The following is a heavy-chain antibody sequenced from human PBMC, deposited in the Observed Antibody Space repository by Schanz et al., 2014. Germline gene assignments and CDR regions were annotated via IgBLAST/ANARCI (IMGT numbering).Heavy chain of an antibody. CDR2: ISPYNGNT. D-gene: IGHD3-10*01. J-gene: IGHJ6*02. CDR3: ARAKRFGDMDV. V-gene: IGHV1-18*01. Sequence: VQLEQSGAEVKKPGSSVKVSCKASGGTFSSFGINWVRQAPGQGLEWMGWISPYNGNTNYAQKLQGRVTMTRDTSTSTVYMELSSLRSEDTAVYYCARAKRFGDMDVWGQGTTVTVSS. CDR1: GGTFSSFG.